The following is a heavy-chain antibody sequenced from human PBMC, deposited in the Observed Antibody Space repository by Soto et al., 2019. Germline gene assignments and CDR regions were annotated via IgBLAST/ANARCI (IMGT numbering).Heavy chain of an antibody. D-gene: IGHD2-8*01. V-gene: IGHV3-48*02. CDR2: ISSSSSTI. CDR1: GFTFSSYS. CDR3: ARDNGGGYYYYGMDV. J-gene: IGHJ6*02. Sequence: PGGSLRLSCAASGFTFSSYSMNWVRQAPGKGLEWVSYISSSSSTIYYADSVKGRFTISRDNAKNSLYLQMNSLRDEDTAVYYCARDNGGGYYYYGMDVWGQGTTVTVSS.